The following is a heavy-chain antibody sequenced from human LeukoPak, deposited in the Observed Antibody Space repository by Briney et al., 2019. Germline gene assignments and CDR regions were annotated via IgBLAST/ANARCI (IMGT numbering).Heavy chain of an antibody. J-gene: IGHJ4*02. CDR2: IYYSGST. CDR1: GDSISSSSYY. V-gene: IGHV4-39*07. Sequence: SETLSLTCTVSGDSISSSSYYWGWIRQPPGKGLEWIGSIYYSGSTYYNPSLKSRVTISVDTSKNQFSLKLSSVTAADTAVYYCARENASGYVDYWGQGTLVTVSS. CDR3: ARENASGYVDY. D-gene: IGHD2-15*01.